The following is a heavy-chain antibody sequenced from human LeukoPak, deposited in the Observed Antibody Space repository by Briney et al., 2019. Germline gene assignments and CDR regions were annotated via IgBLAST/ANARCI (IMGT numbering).Heavy chain of an antibody. CDR3: ARHTSGIYIPDGALEI. V-gene: IGHV1-46*01. Sequence: ASVKVSCKASGDSFTSYYMHWVRQAPGQGLEWMGIINPSGGSTSYAQKFQGRVTMTRDMSTSTVYMELSNLRSDDTAVYFCARHTSGIYIPDGALEIWGQGTMVTVSS. D-gene: IGHD1-26*01. J-gene: IGHJ3*02. CDR1: GDSFTSYY. CDR2: INPSGGST.